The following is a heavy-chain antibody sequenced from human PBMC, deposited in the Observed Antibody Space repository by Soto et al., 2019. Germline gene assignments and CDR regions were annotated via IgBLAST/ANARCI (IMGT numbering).Heavy chain of an antibody. CDR3: ARGLVRGPNYYYYYSMDV. CDR2: INHSGST. Sequence: GPGPRVPSETLSLTCAVYGGSFSGYYWSWIRQPPGKGLEWIGEINHSGSTNYNPSLKSRVTISVDTSKNQFSLKLSSVTAADTAVYYCARGLVRGPNYYYYYSMDVWGQGTTVTVSS. J-gene: IGHJ6*02. V-gene: IGHV4-34*01. CDR1: GGSFSGYY.